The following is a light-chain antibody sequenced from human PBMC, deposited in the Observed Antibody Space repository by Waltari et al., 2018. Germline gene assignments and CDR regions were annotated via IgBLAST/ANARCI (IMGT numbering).Light chain of an antibody. CDR1: QSVTRY. CDR3: QQYDRYSAWT. J-gene: IGKJ1*01. CDR2: DVS. V-gene: IGKV1-5*01. Sequence: DIQMTQSPSTLSASVGDRVTITCRASQSVTRYLAWYQQKPGKAPKVLIWDVSSLERGGGSRFSGSGSGTEFTLTISSLQPDDFATYYCQQYDRYSAWTFGQGTKVEIK.